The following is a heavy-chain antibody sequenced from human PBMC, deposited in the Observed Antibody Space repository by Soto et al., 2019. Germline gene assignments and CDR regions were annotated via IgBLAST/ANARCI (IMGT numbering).Heavy chain of an antibody. CDR2: ILPTFSTT. CDR1: GGTFTSYA. D-gene: IGHD5-18*01. Sequence: QVQLVQSGAEVKKPGSSVKVSCKASGGTFTSYAISWVRQAPGQWLEWMGGILPTFSTTNYAQKFQGRFSITPDESTSTAYIDLGSLRSDDTAVYYCARDQGLYVDTGMVVDYYGIDVWGQGTKVTVPS. J-gene: IGHJ6*02. V-gene: IGHV1-69*01. CDR3: ARDQGLYVDTGMVVDYYGIDV.